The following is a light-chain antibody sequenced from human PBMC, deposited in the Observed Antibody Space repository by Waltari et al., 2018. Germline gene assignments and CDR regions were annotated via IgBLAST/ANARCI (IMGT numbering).Light chain of an antibody. V-gene: IGKV1-12*01. CDR1: QGISSW. Sequence: DIQLTQSPSSVSASVGDSVPITCRASQGISSWLVWYQQKPGKVPKLLISSASTLQSGVPSRFSGSGSGTDFTLTINSLQPEDFATYYCQQSNIFPRTFGQGTKVEIK. J-gene: IGKJ1*01. CDR3: QQSNIFPRT. CDR2: SAS.